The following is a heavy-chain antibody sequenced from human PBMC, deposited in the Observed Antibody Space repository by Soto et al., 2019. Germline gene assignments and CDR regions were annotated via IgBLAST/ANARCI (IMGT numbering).Heavy chain of an antibody. V-gene: IGHV3-9*01. J-gene: IGHJ4*02. Sequence: EVQLVESGGGLVQPGRSLRLSCAASGFTLDDFAMHWVRQVPGKGLEWVSGISWNSGRIGYADSVKGRFTISRDNAKTSLYLQMNSLRAEDTALYYCVKDSGSGGSGPFDYWGQGTLVTVSS. CDR2: ISWNSGRI. CDR1: GFTLDDFA. CDR3: VKDSGSGGSGPFDY. D-gene: IGHD2-15*01.